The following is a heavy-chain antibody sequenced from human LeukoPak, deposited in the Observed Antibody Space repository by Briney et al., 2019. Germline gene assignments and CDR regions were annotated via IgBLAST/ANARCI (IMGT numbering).Heavy chain of an antibody. CDR2: INPSGGST. J-gene: IGHJ1*01. CDR3: ARAGGPYCSSTSCHQSEYFQH. D-gene: IGHD2-2*01. Sequence: ASVKASCKASGYTFTSYYMHWVRQAPGQGLEWMGIINPSGGSTSYAQKFQGRVTMTRDMSTSTVYMELSSLRSEDTAVYYCARAGGPYCSSTSCHQSEYFQHWGQGTLVTVSS. V-gene: IGHV1-46*01. CDR1: GYTFTSYY.